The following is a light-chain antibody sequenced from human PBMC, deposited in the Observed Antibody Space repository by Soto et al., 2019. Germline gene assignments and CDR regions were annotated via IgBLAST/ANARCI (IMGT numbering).Light chain of an antibody. Sequence: QPVLTQPPSVSGAPGQRVTISCTGSSSNIGAGYDVHWYQQVPGTAPKLLIYGNSNRPSGVPDRFSGSKSGTSASLAITGLQAEDEADYYCQSYDSSLSVFGTGTKVTVL. CDR1: SSNIGAGYD. V-gene: IGLV1-40*01. CDR2: GNS. CDR3: QSYDSSLSV. J-gene: IGLJ1*01.